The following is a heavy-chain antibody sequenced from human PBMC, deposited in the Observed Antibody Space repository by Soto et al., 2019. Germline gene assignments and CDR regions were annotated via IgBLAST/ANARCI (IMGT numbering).Heavy chain of an antibody. D-gene: IGHD2-15*01. Sequence: EVQLVESGGGLVKPGGSLRLSCAASGFTFSSYSMNWVRQAPGKGLEWVSSISSSSSYIYYADSVKGRFTISRDNAKNSLYLQMNSLRAEDTAVYYCARDWGVRYCSGGSCQDAFDIWGQGTMVTDSS. CDR3: ARDWGVRYCSGGSCQDAFDI. V-gene: IGHV3-21*01. J-gene: IGHJ3*02. CDR1: GFTFSSYS. CDR2: ISSSSSYI.